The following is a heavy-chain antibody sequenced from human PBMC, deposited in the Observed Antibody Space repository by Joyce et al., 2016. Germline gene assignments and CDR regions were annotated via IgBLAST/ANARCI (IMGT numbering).Heavy chain of an antibody. CDR2: SNPEDSDT. Sequence: EVQLVQSGGEVKKPGESLKISCKGVGYSFTSYWLGWVRQMPGKGLELMGISNPEDSDTRYSPSFQGKVTISVDRSIKTAHLRWGCLRASDTAIYYCARSAVRGTLSPFFDYWGQGSLVTVSS. CDR1: GYSFTSYW. D-gene: IGHD3-16*01. CDR3: ARSAVRGTLSPFFDY. J-gene: IGHJ4*02. V-gene: IGHV5-51*01.